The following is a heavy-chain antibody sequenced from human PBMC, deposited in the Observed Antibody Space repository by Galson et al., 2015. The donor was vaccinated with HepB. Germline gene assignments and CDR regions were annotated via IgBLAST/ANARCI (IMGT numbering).Heavy chain of an antibody. CDR2: IYYSGST. J-gene: IGHJ3*02. CDR3: ARENSNYYDSSGYYPLGAFDI. CDR1: GGSISSYY. D-gene: IGHD3-22*01. Sequence: ETLSLTCTVSGGSISSYYWSWIRQPPGKGLEWIGYIYYSGSTNYNPSLKSRVTISVDTSKNQFSLKLSSVTAADTAVYYCARENSNYYDSSGYYPLGAFDIWGQGTMVTVSS. V-gene: IGHV4-59*01.